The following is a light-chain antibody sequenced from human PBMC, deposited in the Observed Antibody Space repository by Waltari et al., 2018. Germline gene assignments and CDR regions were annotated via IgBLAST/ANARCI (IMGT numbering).Light chain of an antibody. CDR2: GAS. CDR3: QQYNNWPPLFT. CDR1: QTISSN. J-gene: IGKJ3*01. V-gene: IGKV3D-15*01. Sequence: EIVMTQSPATLSVSPGARATLSGRASQTISSNLPWYQQRPGQVPRLLIYGASNRATGIPARFSGTGSGTEFTLTISSLQSEDFAVYYCQQYNNWPPLFTFGPGTKVDMK.